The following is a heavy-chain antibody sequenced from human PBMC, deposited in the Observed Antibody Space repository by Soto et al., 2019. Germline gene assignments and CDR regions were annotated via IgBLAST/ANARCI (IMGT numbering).Heavy chain of an antibody. CDR2: IYYSGST. J-gene: IGHJ6*03. Sequence: SETLSLTCTVSGGSISSYYWSWIRQPPGKGLEWIGYIYYSGSTNYNPSLKSRVTISVDTSKNQFSLKLSSVTAADTAVYYCARERPDILTGYYDYYYMDVWGKGTTVTVSS. V-gene: IGHV4-59*01. D-gene: IGHD3-9*01. CDR1: GGSISSYY. CDR3: ARERPDILTGYYDYYYMDV.